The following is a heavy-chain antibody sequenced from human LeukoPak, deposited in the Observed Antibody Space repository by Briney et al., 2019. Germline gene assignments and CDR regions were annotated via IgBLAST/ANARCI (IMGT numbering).Heavy chain of an antibody. CDR3: AKDLGGYRPDAFDI. D-gene: IGHD3-22*01. CDR1: GFTFSDSA. V-gene: IGHV3-73*01. Sequence: PGGSLRLSCAASGFTFSDSAMHWVRQASGKGLEWVGRIRSKTNNYETAYGESVKGRVTISRDDSRNTAYLQMNSLRAEDTAVYYCAKDLGGYRPDAFDIWGQGTMVTVSS. CDR2: IRSKTNNYET. J-gene: IGHJ3*02.